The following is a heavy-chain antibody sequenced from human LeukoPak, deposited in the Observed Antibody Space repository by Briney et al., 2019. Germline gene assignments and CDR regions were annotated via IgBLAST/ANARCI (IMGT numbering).Heavy chain of an antibody. J-gene: IGHJ4*02. CDR3: ARGGAGTAYYDWDFFRFDY. CDR1: GYTFTGHF. V-gene: IGHV1-2*02. CDR2: INPNSGVT. Sequence: ASVKVSCKASGYTFTGHFMFWVRQAPGKGLEWMAWINPNSGVTSYAQKFQGRVTLTRNTSINTAYMELSRLRSDDTALYYCARGGAGTAYYDWDFFRFDYWGQGTLVTVSS. D-gene: IGHD5-12*01.